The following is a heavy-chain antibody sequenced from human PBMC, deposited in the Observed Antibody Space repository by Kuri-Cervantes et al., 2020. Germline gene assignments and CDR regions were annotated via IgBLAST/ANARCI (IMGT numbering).Heavy chain of an antibody. Sequence: SQTLSLTCAVSGGSISSGGYSWSWIRQPPGKGLEWIGYIYHSGSTYYNPSLKSRVTISVDRSKNQFSLKLSSVTAADTAVYYCARGATMVRGVIITFEHFDYWGQGTLVTVSS. D-gene: IGHD3-10*01. V-gene: IGHV4-30-2*01. CDR2: IYHSGST. CDR1: GGSISSGGYS. CDR3: ARGATMVRGVIITFEHFDY. J-gene: IGHJ4*02.